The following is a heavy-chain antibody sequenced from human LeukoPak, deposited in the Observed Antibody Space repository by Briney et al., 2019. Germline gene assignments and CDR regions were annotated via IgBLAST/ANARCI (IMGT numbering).Heavy chain of an antibody. V-gene: IGHV3-30-3*01. D-gene: IGHD2-8*01. CDR2: ISYDGSNK. J-gene: IGHJ6*02. CDR3: ARVGCTNGVCYTYYYYGMDV. CDR1: GFTFSSYA. Sequence: PGGSLRLSCAASGFTFSSYAMHWVRQAPGKGLEWVAVISYDGSNKYYADSVKGRFTISRDNSKNTLYLQMNSLRAEDTAVYYCARVGCTNGVCYTYYYYGMDVWGQGTTVTVSS.